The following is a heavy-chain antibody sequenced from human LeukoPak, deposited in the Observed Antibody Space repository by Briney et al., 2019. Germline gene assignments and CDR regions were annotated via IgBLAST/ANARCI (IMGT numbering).Heavy chain of an antibody. CDR3: AKDWLGYCSSTSCYKGVFDP. D-gene: IGHD2-2*02. CDR1: GFTFSSYG. Sequence: PGGSLRLSCAASGFTFSSYGMHWVRQAPGKGLEWVAVIWYDGSNKYYADSVKGRFTISRDNSKNTLYLQMNSLRAEDTAVYYCAKDWLGYCSSTSCYKGVFDPWGQGTLVTVSS. V-gene: IGHV3-30*02. CDR2: IWYDGSNK. J-gene: IGHJ5*02.